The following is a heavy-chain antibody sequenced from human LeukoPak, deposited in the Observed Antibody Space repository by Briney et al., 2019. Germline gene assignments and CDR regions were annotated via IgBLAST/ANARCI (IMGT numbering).Heavy chain of an antibody. CDR3: ARALYGSGSYSFDY. D-gene: IGHD3-10*01. CDR2: INHSGST. J-gene: IGHJ4*02. Sequence: TASETLSLTCAVYGGSFSGYYWSWIRQPPGKGLEWIGEINHSGSTNYNPSLKSRVTISVDTSKNQFSLKLSSVTAADTAVYYCARALYGSGSYSFDYWGQGTLVTVSS. V-gene: IGHV4-34*01. CDR1: GGSFSGYY.